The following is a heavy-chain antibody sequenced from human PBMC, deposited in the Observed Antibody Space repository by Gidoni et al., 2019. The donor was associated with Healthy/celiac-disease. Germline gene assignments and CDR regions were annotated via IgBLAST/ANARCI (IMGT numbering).Heavy chain of an antibody. D-gene: IGHD5-12*01. J-gene: IGHJ3*02. CDR1: GGTFSSYA. CDR2: IIPILGIA. CDR3: ARSPWTVATILNGDAFDI. V-gene: IGHV1-69*10. Sequence: QVQLVQSGAEVKKPGSSVQVSCKASGGTFSSYAISWVRQAPGQGLEWMGGIIPILGIANYAQKFQGRVTITADKSTSTAYMELSSLRSEDTAVYYCARSPWTVATILNGDAFDIWGQGTMVTVSS.